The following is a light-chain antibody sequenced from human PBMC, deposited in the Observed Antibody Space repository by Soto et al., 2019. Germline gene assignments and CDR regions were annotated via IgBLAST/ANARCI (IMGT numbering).Light chain of an antibody. CDR2: EVS. Sequence: QSVLTQPPSASGSPGQSVTISCTGTSGDVGNYNYVSWYQQHPGKAPKLIIYEVSRRPSGVPDRFSGSKSGNTASLTVSGLQAKDEADYYCNSYADNNLIFGGGTKVTVL. J-gene: IGLJ2*01. CDR1: SGDVGNYNY. V-gene: IGLV2-8*01. CDR3: NSYADNNLI.